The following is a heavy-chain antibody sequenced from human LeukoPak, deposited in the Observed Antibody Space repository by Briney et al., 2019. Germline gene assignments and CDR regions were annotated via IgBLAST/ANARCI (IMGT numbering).Heavy chain of an antibody. V-gene: IGHV4-59*01. CDR1: GGSISSYY. CDR3: ARGSIAARRAFDI. J-gene: IGHJ3*02. Sequence: SETLSLTCTVSGGSISSYYWSWTRQPPGKGLEWIGYIYYSGSTNYNPSLKSRVTISVDTSKNQFSLKLSSVTAADTAVYYCARGSIAARRAFDIWGQGTMVTVSS. D-gene: IGHD6-6*01. CDR2: IYYSGST.